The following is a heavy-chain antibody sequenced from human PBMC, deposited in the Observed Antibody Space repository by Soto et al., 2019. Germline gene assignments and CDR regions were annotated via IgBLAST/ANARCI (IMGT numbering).Heavy chain of an antibody. D-gene: IGHD4-17*01. J-gene: IGHJ5*02. Sequence: VASLKVSCKASGYNFNSYSLHCVRQSRVQGLEWMGIINPSGGSTGYAKKFQGRVTMTRDTSTSTVYMELSSLRSEDTAVYYWARGSPRAYGFAPWGQGTLVTVSS. V-gene: IGHV1-46*02. CDR3: ARGSPRAYGFAP. CDR2: INPSGGST. CDR1: GYNFNSYS.